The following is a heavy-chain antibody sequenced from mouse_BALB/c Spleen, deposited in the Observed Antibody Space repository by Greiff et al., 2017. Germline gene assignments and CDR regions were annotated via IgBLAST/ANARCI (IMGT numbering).Heavy chain of an antibody. Sequence: VQLQQSGAELVRSGASVKLSCTASGFNIKDYYMHWVKQRPEQGLEWIGWIDPENGNTIYDPKFQGKASITADTSSNTAYLQLSSLTSEDTAVYYCARGIYYWGQGTSVTVSS. CDR1: GFNIKDYY. CDR2: IDPENGNT. V-gene: IGHV14-1*02. CDR3: ARGIYY. J-gene: IGHJ4*01.